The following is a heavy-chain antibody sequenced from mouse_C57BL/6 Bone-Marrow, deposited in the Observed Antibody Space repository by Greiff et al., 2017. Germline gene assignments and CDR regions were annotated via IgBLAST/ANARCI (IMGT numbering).Heavy chain of an antibody. CDR2: IHPSGSAT. D-gene: IGHD1-1*01. Sequence: VQLQQPGAELVKPGASVKVSCKASGYTFTSYWMHWVKQRPGQGLEWIGRIHPSGSATNYNQKFKGKATLTVDKSSSTAYMQLSSLTSEASAVDDCAMGHDCGSSHDYGGQGTTLTVSS. CDR3: AMGHDCGSSHDY. V-gene: IGHV1-74*01. J-gene: IGHJ2*01. CDR1: GYTFTSYW.